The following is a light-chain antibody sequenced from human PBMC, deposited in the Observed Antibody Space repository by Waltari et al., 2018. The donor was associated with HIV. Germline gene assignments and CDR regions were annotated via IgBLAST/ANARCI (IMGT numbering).Light chain of an antibody. CDR2: DVN. J-gene: IGLJ2*01. CDR3: ASYTSSNTVI. CDR1: NSDIGNSNY. V-gene: IGLV2-14*03. Sequence: QSALTQPASVSGSPGQSITISCTGTNSDIGNSNYVSWYQQHPGKVPKLRIYDVNNRPSGVSNRFSGSKSDNTASLTISGLQAEDEADYYCASYTSSNTVIFGGGTKLTVL.